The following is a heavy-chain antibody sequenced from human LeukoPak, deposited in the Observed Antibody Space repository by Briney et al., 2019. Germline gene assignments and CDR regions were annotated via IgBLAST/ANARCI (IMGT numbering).Heavy chain of an antibody. V-gene: IGHV3-30-3*01. CDR2: ISYDGHDK. J-gene: IGHJ4*02. Sequence: GGSLRLSCAASRFTFNEYAMHWVRQTPGKGLEWVALISYDGHDKSYADSVRGRFTFSRDNSRNTLNLQMDSLRSEDTAVYYCARDFFPIADSTWYEIGYWGQGTLVTV. D-gene: IGHD2-21*01. CDR3: ARDFFPIADSTWYEIGY. CDR1: RFTFNEYA.